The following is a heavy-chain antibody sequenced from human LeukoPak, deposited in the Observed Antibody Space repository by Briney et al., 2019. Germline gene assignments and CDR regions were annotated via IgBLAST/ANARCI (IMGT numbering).Heavy chain of an antibody. J-gene: IGHJ4*02. CDR2: ISGSGGST. D-gene: IGHD3-10*01. CDR3: AKSELRMVRGVIIMPYYFDY. V-gene: IGHV3-23*01. CDR1: GFTFSSYA. Sequence: GGSLRLSCAASGFTFSSYAMSWVRQAPGKGLEWVSAISGSGGSTYYADSVKGRFTISRDNSKNTLYLQMNSLRAEDTAVYYCAKSELRMVRGVIIMPYYFDYWGQGTLVTVSS.